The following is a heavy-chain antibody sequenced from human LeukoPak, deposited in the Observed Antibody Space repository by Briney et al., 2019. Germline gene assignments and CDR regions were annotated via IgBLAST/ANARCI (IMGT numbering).Heavy chain of an antibody. CDR3: ARRVPPSFDY. D-gene: IGHD2-2*01. J-gene: IGHJ4*02. Sequence: SETLSLTCTVSGGSISSYYWSWIRQPPGRGLEWIGYIYSSGSTNYNPSLKSRVTISVDTSKNKFSLRLSSVTAADTAVYYCARRVPPSFDYWGQGTLVTVSS. V-gene: IGHV4-59*08. CDR1: GGSISSYY. CDR2: IYSSGST.